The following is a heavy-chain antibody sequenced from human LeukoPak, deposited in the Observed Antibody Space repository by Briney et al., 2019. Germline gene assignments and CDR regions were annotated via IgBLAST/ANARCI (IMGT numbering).Heavy chain of an antibody. D-gene: IGHD3-22*01. J-gene: IGHJ4*02. CDR3: AKGGSSGSFDY. CDR1: GFTFSIYA. V-gene: IGHV3-23*01. CDR2: ITSSGDGT. Sequence: PGGSLRLSCAASGFTFSIYAMSWVRQAPGKGLQWVSSITSSGDGTYYADSVKGRFTISRDNSENMLYLQMNSLRAEDTAVYYCAKGGSSGSFDYWGQGTLVTVSS.